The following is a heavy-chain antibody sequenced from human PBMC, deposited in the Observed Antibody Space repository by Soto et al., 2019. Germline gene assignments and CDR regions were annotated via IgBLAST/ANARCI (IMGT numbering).Heavy chain of an antibody. D-gene: IGHD3-22*01. Sequence: SETLSLTCTVSGGSISSYYWRCIRQPAGKGLEWIVSIYTSGSTNYNPSLKSRVTMSVDTSKNQFSLKLSSVTAADTAVYYCARAPYYYDSSGYYHFDYGGQGTLVTVSS. CDR3: ARAPYYYDSSGYYHFDY. CDR1: GGSISSYY. CDR2: IYTSGST. V-gene: IGHV4-4*07. J-gene: IGHJ4*02.